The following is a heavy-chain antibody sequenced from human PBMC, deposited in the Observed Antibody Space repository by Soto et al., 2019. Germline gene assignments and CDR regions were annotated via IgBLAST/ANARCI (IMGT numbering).Heavy chain of an antibody. CDR2: IYHSGST. CDR1: GGSISSSNW. V-gene: IGHV4-4*02. D-gene: IGHD6-19*01. Sequence: PSETLSLTCAVSGGSISSSNWWSWVRQPPGKGLEWIGEIYHSGSTNYNPSLKSRVTISVDKSKNQFSLKLSSVTAADTAVYYCARASSGWLGWFDYWCQGTLVTVSS. J-gene: IGHJ4*02. CDR3: ARASSGWLGWFDY.